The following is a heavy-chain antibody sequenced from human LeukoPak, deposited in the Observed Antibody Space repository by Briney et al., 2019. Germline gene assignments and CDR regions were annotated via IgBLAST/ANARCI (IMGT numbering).Heavy chain of an antibody. J-gene: IGHJ4*02. CDR3: AKDLWPPCGY. CDR2: ISYDGSNK. V-gene: IGHV3-30*18. CDR1: GFTCSGDG. D-gene: IGHD2-21*01. Sequence: GGSLRGYFAASGFTCSGDGVRWVRQAPGKGLERGAVISYDGSNKYYGDCVKGRLTISRDNSKNTLYLQINSLRAEDTAVYYCAKDLWPPCGYWGQGTLVTVSS.